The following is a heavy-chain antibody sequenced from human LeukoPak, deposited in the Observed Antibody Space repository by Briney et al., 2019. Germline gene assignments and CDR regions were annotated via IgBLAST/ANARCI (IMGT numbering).Heavy chain of an antibody. CDR1: GFTFSTYA. J-gene: IGHJ4*02. CDR2: ISSTSNYI. V-gene: IGHV3-21*04. CDR3: ASLAMASPH. D-gene: IGHD5-18*01. Sequence: GGSLRLSCAASGFTFSTYAISWVRQAPGKGLEWVSCISSTSNYIFYADSVRGRFTISRDNAKNSLYLQMDSLRAKDTAFYCCASLAMASPHWGQGTLVTVSS.